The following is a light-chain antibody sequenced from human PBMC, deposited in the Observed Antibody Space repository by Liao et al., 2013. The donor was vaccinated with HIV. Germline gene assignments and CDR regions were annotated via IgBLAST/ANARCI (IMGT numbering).Light chain of an antibody. V-gene: IGLV3-1*01. CDR1: KLGDKY. CDR2: QNG. CDR3: QVWDTSSDHHVV. J-gene: IGLJ2*01. Sequence: SYELTQPPSVSVSPGQTASITCSGDKLGDKYAYWYQQKPGQSPVLVIYQNGKRPSGIPERFSGSNSGNTATLTVSRVEAGDEADYYCQVWDTSSDHHVVFGGGTKLTVL.